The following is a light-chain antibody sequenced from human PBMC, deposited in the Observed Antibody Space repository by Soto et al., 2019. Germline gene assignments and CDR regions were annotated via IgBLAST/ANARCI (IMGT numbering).Light chain of an antibody. Sequence: TVLTQSPGTLSLSPGERATLFCRASRSVSASYLAWYQQKPGQAPRLLIYGASSRATGIPDRFSGSGSGTDFTFTISRLEPEDFAVYYCQQYGSSPPSWTFGQGTKVEIK. CDR3: QQYGSSPPSWT. CDR1: RSVSASY. V-gene: IGKV3-20*01. J-gene: IGKJ1*01. CDR2: GAS.